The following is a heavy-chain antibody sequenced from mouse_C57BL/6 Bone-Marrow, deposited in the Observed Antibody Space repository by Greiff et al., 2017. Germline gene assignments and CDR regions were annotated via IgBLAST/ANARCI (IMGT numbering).Heavy chain of an antibody. J-gene: IGHJ2*01. CDR2: ISSGSSTI. CDR3: ARGGWLLLYYFDY. CDR1: GFTFSDYG. D-gene: IGHD2-3*01. V-gene: IGHV5-17*01. Sequence: DVHLVESGGGLVKPGGSLKLSCAASGFTFSDYGMNWVRQAPEKGLEWVAYISSGSSTISYADTVKGRFTISRDNAKNTLFLQMTSLRSEDTAMYYCARGGWLLLYYFDYWGQGTTLTVSS.